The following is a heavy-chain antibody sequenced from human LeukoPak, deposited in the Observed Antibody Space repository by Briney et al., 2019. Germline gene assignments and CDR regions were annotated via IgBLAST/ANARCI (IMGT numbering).Heavy chain of an antibody. CDR1: GGSIGSYY. V-gene: IGHV3-7*01. J-gene: IGHJ4*02. Sequence: ETLSLTCTVSGGSIGSYYWSWIRQPAGKGLEWLANIKEDGSVKNYVDSVKGRFTITRDNAKNSLYLQMNSLRAEDTAVYYCYILADGIDYWGQGTLVTVSS. CDR2: IKEDGSVK. CDR3: YILADGIDY.